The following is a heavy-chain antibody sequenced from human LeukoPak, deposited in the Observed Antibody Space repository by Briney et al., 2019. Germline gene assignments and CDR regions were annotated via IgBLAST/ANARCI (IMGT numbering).Heavy chain of an antibody. CDR2: IGSGSGGTT. V-gene: IGHV3-23*01. Sequence: GGSLRLSCAASGFTFSSYAMRWVRQAPWKGLEWVSAIGSGSGGTTIYADSVKARFNISRDNSKNTLYLQMSSLRDEDAAVYYCAKNYESGRGVPYGMDVWGQGTTVTVSS. J-gene: IGHJ6*02. CDR3: AKNYESGRGVPYGMDV. D-gene: IGHD3-10*01. CDR1: GFTFSSYA.